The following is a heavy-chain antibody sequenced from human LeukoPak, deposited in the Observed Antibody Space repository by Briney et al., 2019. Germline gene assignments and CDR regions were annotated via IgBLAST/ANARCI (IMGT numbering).Heavy chain of an antibody. CDR2: IYHSGST. D-gene: IGHD2-15*01. CDR1: GGSFSGYY. Sequence: PSETLSLTCAVYGGSFSGYYWSWIRQPPGKGLEWIGEIYHSGSTNYNPSLKSRVTISVDTSKNQFSLKLSSVTAADTVVYYCARKKGAATRAWFDPWGQGTLVTVSS. J-gene: IGHJ5*02. CDR3: ARKKGAATRAWFDP. V-gene: IGHV4-34*01.